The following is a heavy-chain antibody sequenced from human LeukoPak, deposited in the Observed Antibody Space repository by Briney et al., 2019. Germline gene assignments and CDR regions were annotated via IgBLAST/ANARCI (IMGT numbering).Heavy chain of an antibody. Sequence: ASVKVSCKASGGTFSSYAISWVRQAPGQGLEWMGGIIPIFGTANYAQKFQGRVTITADKSTSRAYMELSSLRSEDTAVYYCARLPSLTGPFDYWGQGTLVTVSS. D-gene: IGHD3-9*01. CDR2: IIPIFGTA. J-gene: IGHJ4*02. CDR1: GGTFSSYA. CDR3: ARLPSLTGPFDY. V-gene: IGHV1-69*06.